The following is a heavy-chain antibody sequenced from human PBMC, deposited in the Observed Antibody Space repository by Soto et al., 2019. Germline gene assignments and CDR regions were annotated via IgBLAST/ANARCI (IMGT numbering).Heavy chain of an antibody. D-gene: IGHD6-19*01. V-gene: IGHV3-74*01. Sequence: QPGGPLRLSCAASAFTFSTYCMSWVRQAPGKGLVWVSRINSDGSSTNYADSVKGRFTISRDNAKNTLYLQMNSLRAEDTAVYYCVRGEGGWETYWGQGTLVTVSS. CDR1: AFTFSTYC. J-gene: IGHJ4*02. CDR2: INSDGSST. CDR3: VRGEGGWETY.